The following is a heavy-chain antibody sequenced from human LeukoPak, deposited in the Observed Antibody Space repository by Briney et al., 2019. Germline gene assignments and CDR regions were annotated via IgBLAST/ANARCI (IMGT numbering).Heavy chain of an antibody. CDR2: IKSKTDGGTT. V-gene: IGHV3-15*01. CDR3: TTELYYDSSGYYYGDY. D-gene: IGHD3-22*01. CDR1: GFTFSDYY. Sequence: GGSLRLSCAASGFTFSDYYMSWIRQAPGKGLEWVGRIKSKTDGGTTDYAAPVKGRFTISRDDSKNTLYLQMNSLKTEDTAVYYCTTELYYDSSGYYYGDYWGQGTLVTVSS. J-gene: IGHJ4*02.